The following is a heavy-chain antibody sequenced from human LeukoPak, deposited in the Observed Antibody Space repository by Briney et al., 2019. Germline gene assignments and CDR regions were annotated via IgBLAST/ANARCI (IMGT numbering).Heavy chain of an antibody. D-gene: IGHD2-2*03. Sequence: ASVKVSCKASGYTFTGYYMHWVRQAPGQGLEWMEWINPNSGGTNYAQKFQGRVTMTRDTSISTAYMELSRLRSDDTAVYYCASVGYCSSTSCSPYNWFDPWGQGTLVTVSS. J-gene: IGHJ5*02. V-gene: IGHV1-2*02. CDR1: GYTFTGYY. CDR3: ASVGYCSSTSCSPYNWFDP. CDR2: INPNSGGT.